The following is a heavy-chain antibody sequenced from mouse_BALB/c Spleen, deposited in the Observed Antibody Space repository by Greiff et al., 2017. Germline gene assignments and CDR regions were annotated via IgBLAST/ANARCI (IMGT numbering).Heavy chain of an antibody. J-gene: IGHJ4*01. CDR2: IRLKSNNYAT. Sequence: EVKLQESGGGLVQPGGSMKLSCVASGFTFSNYWMNWVRQSPEKGLEWVAEIRLKSNNYATHYAESVKGRFTISRDDSKSSVYLQMNNLRAEDTGIYYCTRVGYDAMDYWGQGTSVTVSS. CDR1: GFTFSNYW. V-gene: IGHV6-6*02. CDR3: TRVGYDAMDY.